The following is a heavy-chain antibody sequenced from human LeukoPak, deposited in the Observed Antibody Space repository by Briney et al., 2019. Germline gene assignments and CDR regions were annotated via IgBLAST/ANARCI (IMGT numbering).Heavy chain of an antibody. CDR1: GGTFSSYA. J-gene: IGHJ5*02. V-gene: IGHV1-69*13. CDR2: IIPIFGTA. D-gene: IGHD1-1*01. CDR3: AREPPRYNWNDGGVWFDP. Sequence: GASVKVSCKASGGTFSSYAISWVRQAPGQGLEWMGGIIPIFGTANYAQKFQGRVTITADESTSTAYMELSSLRSEDTAVYYCAREPPRYNWNDGGVWFDPRGQGTLVTVSS.